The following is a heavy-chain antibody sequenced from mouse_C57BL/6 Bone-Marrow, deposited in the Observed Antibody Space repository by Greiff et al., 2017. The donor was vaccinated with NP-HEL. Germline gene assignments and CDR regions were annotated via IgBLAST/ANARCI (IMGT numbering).Heavy chain of an antibody. CDR3: AREGANWDDYAMDY. Sequence: VQLQQPGAELVKPGASVKMSCKASGYTFTSYWITWVKQRPGQGLEWIGDIYPGSGSTNYNEKFKSKATLTVDTSSSPAYMQLSSLTSEDSAVYYGAREGANWDDYAMDYWGQGTSVTVSS. V-gene: IGHV1-55*01. CDR1: GYTFTSYW. J-gene: IGHJ4*01. CDR2: IYPGSGST. D-gene: IGHD4-1*02.